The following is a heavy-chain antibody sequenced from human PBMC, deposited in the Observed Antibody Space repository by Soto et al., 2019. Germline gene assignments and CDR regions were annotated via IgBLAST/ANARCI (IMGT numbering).Heavy chain of an antibody. V-gene: IGHV4-4*07. Sequence: QVQLQESGPGLVKPSETLSLTCTVSGGSISSYYWSWIRQPAGKGLEWIGRIYTSGSTNYNPSLKSRVTMSVDTSKNQFALKRSSVTAADTAVYYCARLRIAAAASNWFAPWGQGTLVTVSS. D-gene: IGHD6-13*01. J-gene: IGHJ5*02. CDR2: IYTSGST. CDR3: ARLRIAAAASNWFAP. CDR1: GGSISSYY.